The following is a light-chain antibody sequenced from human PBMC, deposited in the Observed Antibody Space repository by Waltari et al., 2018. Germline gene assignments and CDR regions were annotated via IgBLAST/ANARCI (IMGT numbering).Light chain of an antibody. CDR1: GSDAVGCNY. Sequence: QSALPTHAPVSGSPGQSITITCSGTGSDAVGCNYVSWYQQNPGKAPKLMIYDVTTRPSGVSDRCSGSKAGNTACLAISELQAEDEADYYCCSYTTSSAWVFGGGTKLTVL. V-gene: IGLV2-14*01. CDR2: DVT. J-gene: IGLJ3*02. CDR3: CSYTTSSAWV.